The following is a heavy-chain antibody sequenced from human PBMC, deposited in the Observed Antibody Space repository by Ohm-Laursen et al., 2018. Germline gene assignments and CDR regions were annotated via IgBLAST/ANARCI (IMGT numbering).Heavy chain of an antibody. V-gene: IGHV3-9*01. D-gene: IGHD3-22*01. CDR3: AKEGSSGYMYYFDY. Sequence: SLRLSRAASGFTFDDYAMHWVRQAPGKGLEWVSGISWNSGSIGYADSVKGRFTISRDNAKNSLYLQMNSLRAEDTALYYCAKEGSSGYMYYFDYWGQGTLVTVSS. CDR1: GFTFDDYA. J-gene: IGHJ4*02. CDR2: ISWNSGSI.